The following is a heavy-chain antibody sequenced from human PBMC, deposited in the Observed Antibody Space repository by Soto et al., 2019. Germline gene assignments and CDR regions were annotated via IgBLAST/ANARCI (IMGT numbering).Heavy chain of an antibody. CDR2: ISAYNGNT. D-gene: IGHD5-18*01. CDR3: ARVAPGIAMVIGEDATDI. J-gene: IGHJ3*02. V-gene: IGHV1-18*04. CDR1: GYTFTSYG. Sequence: ASVQVSCKASGYTFTSYGISWVRQAPGQGLEWMGWISAYNGNTNYAQKLQGRVTMTTDTSTSTAYMELSRLRSDDTAGYYCARVAPGIAMVIGEDATDIGG.